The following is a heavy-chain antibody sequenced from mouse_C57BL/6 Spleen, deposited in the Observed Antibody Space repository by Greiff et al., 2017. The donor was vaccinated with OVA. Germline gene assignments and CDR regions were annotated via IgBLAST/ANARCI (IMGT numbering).Heavy chain of an antibody. CDR2: IDPNSGGT. D-gene: IGHD2-4*01. CDR3: ARGGSTMITTGYYYAMDY. Sequence: VQLQQPGAELVKPGASVKLSCKASGYTFTSYWMHWVKQRPGRGLEWIGRIDPNSGGTKYNEKFKSKATLTVDKPSSTAYMQLSSLTSEDSAVYYCARGGSTMITTGYYYAMDYWGQGTSVTVSS. CDR1: GYTFTSYW. J-gene: IGHJ4*01. V-gene: IGHV1-72*01.